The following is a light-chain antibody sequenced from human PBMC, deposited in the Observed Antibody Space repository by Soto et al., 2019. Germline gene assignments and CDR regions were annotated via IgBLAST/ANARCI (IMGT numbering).Light chain of an antibody. V-gene: IGLV2-8*01. Sequence: QSALTQPPSASGSPGQSVSISCSGTNSDVGRYDRVSWYQQHPGKVPKLIIYDVTQRPSGVPESFSGSKSGNTAYLTVTGLQAEDEADYYCSSYGGSDFHVSFGGGTKLTVL. J-gene: IGLJ2*01. CDR2: DVT. CDR1: NSDVGRYDR. CDR3: SSYGGSDFHVS.